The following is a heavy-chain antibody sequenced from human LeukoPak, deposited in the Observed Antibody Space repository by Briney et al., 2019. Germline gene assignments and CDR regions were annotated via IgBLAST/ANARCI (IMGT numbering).Heavy chain of an antibody. CDR3: ARVYNWNYFDY. D-gene: IGHD1-20*01. CDR2: IWYDGSNK. V-gene: IGHV3-33*01. J-gene: IGHJ4*02. CDR1: GFTFSSYG. Sequence: GGSLRLSCAASGFTFSSYGMHWVRQAPGKGLEWVAVIWYDGSNKYYADSVKGRFTISRDNSKNTLYLQMNSLRAEDTAVFYCARVYNWNYFDYWGQGTLVTVSS.